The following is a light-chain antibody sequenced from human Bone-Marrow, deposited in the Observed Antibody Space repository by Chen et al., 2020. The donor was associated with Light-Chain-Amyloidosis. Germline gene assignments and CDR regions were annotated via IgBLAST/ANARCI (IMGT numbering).Light chain of an antibody. CDR3: VLYVGSGIWV. V-gene: IGLV8-61*01. CDR2: STN. J-gene: IGLJ3*02. CDR1: SGSVSTNYY. Sequence: QTVVTQEPSFSVSPGGTVTLTCGLSSGSVSTNYYPAWYQQTPGQAPRTLIYSTNTRSSGVPDRFSGNILGNKAALTITGDQADDESDYYCVLYVGSGIWVFGGGTKLTVL.